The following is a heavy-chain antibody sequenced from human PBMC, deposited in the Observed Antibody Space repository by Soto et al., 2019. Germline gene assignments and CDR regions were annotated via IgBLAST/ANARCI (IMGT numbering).Heavy chain of an antibody. CDR2: IYYSGST. Sequence: QVQLQESGPGLVKSSQTLSLTCTVSGGSIRSGGYYWSWIRQHPGKGLEWIGYIYYSGSTYYNPSLKSRVTISVDTSKNQFSLKLSSVTAADTAVYYCARGGSGSYYNSDYFDYWGQGTLVTVSS. J-gene: IGHJ4*02. CDR1: GGSIRSGGYY. V-gene: IGHV4-31*03. CDR3: ARGGSGSYYNSDYFDY. D-gene: IGHD3-10*01.